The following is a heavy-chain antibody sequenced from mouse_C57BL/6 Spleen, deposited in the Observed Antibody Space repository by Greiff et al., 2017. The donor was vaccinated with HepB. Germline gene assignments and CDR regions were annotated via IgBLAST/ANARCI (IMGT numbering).Heavy chain of an antibody. CDR3: ARYPLGYAMDY. J-gene: IGHJ4*01. V-gene: IGHV1-82*01. Sequence: QVQLQQSGPELVKPGASVKISCKASGYAFSSSWMNWVKQRPGKGLEWIGRIYPGDGDTNYNGKFKGKATLTADKSSSTAYMQLSSLTSEDSAVHFCARYPLGYAMDYWGQGTSVTVSS. CDR2: IYPGDGDT. CDR1: GYAFSSSW. D-gene: IGHD4-1*01.